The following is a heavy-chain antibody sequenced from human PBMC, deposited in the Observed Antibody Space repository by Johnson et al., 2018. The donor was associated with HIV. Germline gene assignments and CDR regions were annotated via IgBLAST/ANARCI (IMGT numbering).Heavy chain of an antibody. D-gene: IGHD1-26*01. CDR2: ISYDGSNK. CDR3: ARDRMRGATKDAFDI. V-gene: IGHV3-30*03. J-gene: IGHJ3*02. Sequence: QVQLVESGGGVVQPGRSLRLSCVASGFTFSSYGMHWVRQAPGKGLEWVAVISYDGSNKYYADSVKGRFTISRDNSKNTLYLQMNSLRAEDTAVYYCARDRMRGATKDAFDIWGQGTMVTVSS. CDR1: GFTFSSYG.